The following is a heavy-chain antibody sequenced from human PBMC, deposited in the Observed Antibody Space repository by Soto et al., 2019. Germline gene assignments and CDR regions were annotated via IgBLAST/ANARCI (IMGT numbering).Heavy chain of an antibody. Sequence: SETLSLTCTVSGGSISSYYWSWIRQPPGKGLEWIGYIYYSGSTNYNPSLKSRVTISVDTSKNQFSLKLSYVTAADTAVYYCARARPHCDFWSGYDYWGQGTLVTVSS. CDR3: ARARPHCDFWSGYDY. CDR2: IYYSGST. D-gene: IGHD3-3*01. CDR1: GGSISSYY. V-gene: IGHV4-59*01. J-gene: IGHJ4*02.